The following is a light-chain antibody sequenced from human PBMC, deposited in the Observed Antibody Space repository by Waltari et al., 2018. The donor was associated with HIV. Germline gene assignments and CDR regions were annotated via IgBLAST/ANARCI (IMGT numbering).Light chain of an antibody. CDR1: SSNIGDGYD. Sequence: QSVLTQPPSVSGAPGQRVTIPCPGSSSNIGDGYDVHWYPQLPGTAPKLLIYGNNNRPSGVPDRFSGSKSATSASLAITGLQAEDEADYYCQSYDSSLSGWVFGGGTKLTVL. V-gene: IGLV1-40*01. CDR2: GNN. CDR3: QSYDSSLSGWV. J-gene: IGLJ3*02.